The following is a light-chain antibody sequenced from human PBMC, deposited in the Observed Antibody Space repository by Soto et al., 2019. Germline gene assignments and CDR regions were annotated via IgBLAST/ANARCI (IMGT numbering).Light chain of an antibody. Sequence: QSSLTQPASVSGSPGQSITISCTGTNSDIGAYNRVSWYQKYPGKAPKLMIYDVSNRPSGVSNRFSGSKSGNSASLTISGLQAEDEADYYCNSYTTSRPYGVGNWTKVTVL. J-gene: IGLJ1*01. CDR3: NSYTTSRPYG. CDR1: NSDIGAYNR. V-gene: IGLV2-14*01. CDR2: DVS.